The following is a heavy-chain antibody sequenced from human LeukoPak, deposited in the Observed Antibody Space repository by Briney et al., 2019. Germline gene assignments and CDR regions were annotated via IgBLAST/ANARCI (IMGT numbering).Heavy chain of an antibody. CDR1: GFTFSDYY. J-gene: IGHJ6*02. Sequence: PGGSLRLSCAASGFTFSDYYMSWIRQAPGKGLEWVSYISSSGSTIYYADSVKGRFTISRDNAKNSLYLQMNSLRAEDTAVYYCARDESTMIVVVAAGYYYGMDVWGQGTTVTVSS. CDR2: ISSSGSTI. CDR3: ARDESTMIVVVAAGYYYGMDV. V-gene: IGHV3-11*01. D-gene: IGHD3-22*01.